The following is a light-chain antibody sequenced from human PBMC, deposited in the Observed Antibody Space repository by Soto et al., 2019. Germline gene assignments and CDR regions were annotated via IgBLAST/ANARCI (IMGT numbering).Light chain of an antibody. Sequence: DSQMTQSPASLSASVGDRVTITCRASQSISSYLNWYQQKPGKAPKLLIYAASSLQSGVPSRFSGSGSGTDFTLTISSLQPEDFATYYCQQSYSTLFTFGPRTKVDIK. CDR3: QQSYSTLFT. V-gene: IGKV1-39*01. CDR2: AAS. J-gene: IGKJ3*01. CDR1: QSISSY.